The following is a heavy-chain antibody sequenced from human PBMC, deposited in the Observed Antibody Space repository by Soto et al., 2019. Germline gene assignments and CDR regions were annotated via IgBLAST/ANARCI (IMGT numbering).Heavy chain of an antibody. V-gene: IGHV4-59*01. D-gene: IGHD4-4*01. CDR2: IYDSGTT. CDR1: GGSISGYY. J-gene: IGHJ2*01. Sequence: QVQLQESGPGLVKPSETLSVTCTVSGGSISGYYWSWIRQPPRKGLEWIAYIYDSGTTNYNPSLKSRVTLSADTSKNQFSLRLSSVTAADTAVYSCARGNPRYWYFDLWGRGTLVTVSS. CDR3: ARGNPRYWYFDL.